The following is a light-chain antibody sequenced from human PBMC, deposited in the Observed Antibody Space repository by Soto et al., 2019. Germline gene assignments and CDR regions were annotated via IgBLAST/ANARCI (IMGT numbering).Light chain of an antibody. J-gene: IGLJ1*01. CDR1: SSNIGSNV. CDR2: SNN. V-gene: IGLV1-44*01. CDR3: ATWDDSLNGYV. Sequence: QSVLTQPPSASGTPGQRVTISCSGSSSNIGSNVVNWFQQLPGTAPKLRIYSNNQRPSGVPDRFSGSKSGTSASLAISGLQSEDEADYYGATWDDSLNGYVFGTGTKVTV.